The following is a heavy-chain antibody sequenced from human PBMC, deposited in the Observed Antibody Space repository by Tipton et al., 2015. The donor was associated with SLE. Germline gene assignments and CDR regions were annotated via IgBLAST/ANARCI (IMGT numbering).Heavy chain of an antibody. Sequence: SLRLSCAASGFTFSSYWITWVRQAPGKGLEWVANINQDGSAKYYVDSVKGRFTISRDNAKNSLYLQMNSLRVEDTAVYYCARDGDVGVPGAFDIWGQGTMVTVSS. V-gene: IGHV3-7*01. CDR1: GFTFSSYW. D-gene: IGHD3-16*01. CDR2: INQDGSAK. CDR3: ARDGDVGVPGAFDI. J-gene: IGHJ3*02.